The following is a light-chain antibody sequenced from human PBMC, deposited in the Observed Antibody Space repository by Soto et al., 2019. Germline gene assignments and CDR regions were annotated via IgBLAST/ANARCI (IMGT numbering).Light chain of an antibody. CDR3: SSYTTSSTLV. Sequence: QSALTQPASVFGSPGQSITISCTGTSSDVGGYNFVSWYQQHPGKAPKLMIYEVSSRPSGVSNRFSGSKSGNTASLTTSGLQPEDEADYYCSSYTTSSTLVFGTGTKVTVL. CDR1: SSDVGGYNF. J-gene: IGLJ1*01. V-gene: IGLV2-14*03. CDR2: EVS.